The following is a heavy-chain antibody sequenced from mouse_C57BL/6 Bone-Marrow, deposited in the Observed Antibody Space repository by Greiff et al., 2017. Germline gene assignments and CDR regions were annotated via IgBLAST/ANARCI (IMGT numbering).Heavy chain of an antibody. D-gene: IGHD1-1*01. J-gene: IGHJ4*01. CDR3: ARHYYGSRTGAMDY. CDR1: GFSLTSYA. Sequence: VKLVESGPGLVAPSQSLSITCTVSGFSLTSYAISWVRQPPGKGLEWLGVIWTGGGTNYNSALKSRLSISKDNSKSQVFLKMNSLQTDDTARYYCARHYYGSRTGAMDYWGQGTSVTVSS. V-gene: IGHV2-9-1*01. CDR2: IWTGGGT.